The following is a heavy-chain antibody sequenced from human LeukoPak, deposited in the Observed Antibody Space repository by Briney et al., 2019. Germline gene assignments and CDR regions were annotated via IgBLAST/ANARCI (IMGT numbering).Heavy chain of an antibody. CDR1: GFTFSSYW. Sequence: GGSLRLSCAASGFTFSSYWMSWVRQAPGKGLEWVAYIRPDGNEKFYMDSVKGRFTISRDNAKNSLYLQMDSLRVADTAVYYCARGRGFDSWGQGALVTISS. CDR3: ARGRGFDS. J-gene: IGHJ4*02. CDR2: IRPDGNEK. V-gene: IGHV3-7*01.